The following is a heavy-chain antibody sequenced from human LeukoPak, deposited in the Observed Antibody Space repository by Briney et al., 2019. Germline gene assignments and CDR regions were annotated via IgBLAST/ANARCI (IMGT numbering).Heavy chain of an antibody. CDR2: ASSDNDSK. J-gene: IGHJ4*02. D-gene: IGHD3-22*01. V-gene: IGHV1-18*01. Sequence: ASVKVSCKTSGYTFSSYGITWVRQAPGQGLEWMGSASSDNDSKVYAQKFQDKVTLTTDTSTTKAYMDLRSLRSNDTAVYFCARGRIFFDGSGHYYPDYWGRGTLVTVSS. CDR3: ARGRIFFDGSGHYYPDY. CDR1: GYTFSSYG.